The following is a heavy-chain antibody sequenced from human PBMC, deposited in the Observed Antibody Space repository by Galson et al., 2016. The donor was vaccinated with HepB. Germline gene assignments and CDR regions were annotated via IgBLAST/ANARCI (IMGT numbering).Heavy chain of an antibody. CDR2: ISYDGSNK. J-gene: IGHJ4*02. CDR3: AGASHGAWFDY. V-gene: IGHV3-30-3*01. D-gene: IGHD4-17*01. CDR1: GFTFNNYA. Sequence: SLRLSCAASGFTFNNYAMHWVRQAPGKGLEWVAVISYDGSNKYYADSVKGQFTISRDNSKNTLYLQMNSLRDEDTAVYYCAGASHGAWFDYWGQGPLVTVSS.